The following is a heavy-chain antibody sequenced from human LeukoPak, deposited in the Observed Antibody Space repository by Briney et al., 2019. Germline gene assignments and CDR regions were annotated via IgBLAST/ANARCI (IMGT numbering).Heavy chain of an antibody. CDR2: IYYSGST. CDR1: GGSISSYY. Sequence: SETLSLTCTVFGGSISSYYWSWIRQPPGKGLEWIGYIYYSGSTNYNPSLKSRVTISVDTSKNQFSLKLSSVTAADTAVYYCARARESSGWSYFGYWGQGTLVTVSS. D-gene: IGHD6-19*01. J-gene: IGHJ4*02. V-gene: IGHV4-59*08. CDR3: ARARESSGWSYFGY.